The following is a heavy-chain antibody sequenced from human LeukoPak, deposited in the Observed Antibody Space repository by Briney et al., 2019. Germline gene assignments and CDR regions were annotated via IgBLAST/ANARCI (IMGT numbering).Heavy chain of an antibody. CDR1: SINKKW. J-gene: IGHJ4*02. D-gene: IGHD3-16*01. CDR3: ARHYGPYDY. CDR2: IYPGDSDT. Sequence: SINKKWIGWVRQMPVKGLEWMGIIYPGDSDTRYSPSFQGQVTISADKSISTAYLQWSSLKASDTAMYYCARHYGPYDYWGQGTLVTVSS. V-gene: IGHV5-51*01.